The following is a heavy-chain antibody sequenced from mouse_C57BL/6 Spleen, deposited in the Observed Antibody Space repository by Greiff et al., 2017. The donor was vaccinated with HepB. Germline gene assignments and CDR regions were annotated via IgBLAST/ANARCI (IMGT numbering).Heavy chain of an antibody. D-gene: IGHD3-2*02. CDR1: GYTFTDYY. J-gene: IGHJ3*01. Sequence: EVQLQQSGPELVKPGASVKISCKASGYTFTDYYMNWVKQSHGKSLEWIGDIDPNNGGTSYNQKFKGKATLTVDKSSSTAYMELRSLTSEDSAVYYCARNAAQASFAYWGQGTLVTVSA. CDR3: ARNAAQASFAY. CDR2: IDPNNGGT. V-gene: IGHV1-26*01.